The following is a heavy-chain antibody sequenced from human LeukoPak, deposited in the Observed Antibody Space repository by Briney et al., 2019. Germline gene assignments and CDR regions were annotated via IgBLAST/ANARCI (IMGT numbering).Heavy chain of an antibody. Sequence: GGSLRLSCAASGFTVSSNYMSWVRQAPGKGLEWVSVIYSDDNTYYADSVKGRFTISRDNSKNTLYLQLNSLRAEDSAVYYCVRTYYFDSSASPPGAFDIWGQGTMVTVSS. J-gene: IGHJ3*02. V-gene: IGHV3-53*01. CDR3: VRTYYFDSSASPPGAFDI. CDR2: IYSDDNT. D-gene: IGHD3-22*01. CDR1: GFTVSSNY.